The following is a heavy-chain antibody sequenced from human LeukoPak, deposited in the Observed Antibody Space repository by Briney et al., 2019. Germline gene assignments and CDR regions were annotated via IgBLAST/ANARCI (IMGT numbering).Heavy chain of an antibody. V-gene: IGHV5-51*01. D-gene: IGHD2-2*01. CDR1: GYTFTNYW. CDR3: ARFSDSEIIVVVPAAIPDAFDI. CDR2: IYPGDSDT. Sequence: GESLKISCKGSGYTFTNYWIGWVRQMPGKGLEFMGIIYPGDSDTRYSPSFQGQVTISVDKSISTAYLQWSSLKASDTAMYYCARFSDSEIIVVVPAAIPDAFDIWGQGTMVTVSS. J-gene: IGHJ3*02.